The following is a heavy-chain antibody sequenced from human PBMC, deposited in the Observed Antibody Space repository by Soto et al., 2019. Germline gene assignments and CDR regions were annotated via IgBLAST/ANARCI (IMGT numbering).Heavy chain of an antibody. D-gene: IGHD1-1*01. CDR2: IYWDGDK. Sequence: GSGPTLGNPTQTLTLTCTFSGFSLSTSGVGVVWIRQPPGKALEWLALIYWDGDKRYSPSLQSRLTITKDTSKNQVVLTMTNMDPVDTATYYCTHRVHWNYGLDVWGQGTTVTVSS. CDR1: GFSLSTSGVG. J-gene: IGHJ6*02. V-gene: IGHV2-5*02. CDR3: THRVHWNYGLDV.